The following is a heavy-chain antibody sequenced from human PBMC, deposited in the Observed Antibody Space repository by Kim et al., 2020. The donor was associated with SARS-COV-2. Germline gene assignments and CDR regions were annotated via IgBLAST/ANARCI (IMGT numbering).Heavy chain of an antibody. CDR1: GGSISSYY. Sequence: SETLSLTCTVSGGSISSYYWSWIRQPPGKGLEWIGYIYYSGSTNYNPSLKSRVTISVDTSKNQFSLKLSSVTAADTAVYYCARSGTYYDFWSGYYSGGYFDYWGQGTLATVSS. J-gene: IGHJ4*02. CDR2: IYYSGST. V-gene: IGHV4-59*13. CDR3: ARSGTYYDFWSGYYSGGYFDY. D-gene: IGHD3-3*01.